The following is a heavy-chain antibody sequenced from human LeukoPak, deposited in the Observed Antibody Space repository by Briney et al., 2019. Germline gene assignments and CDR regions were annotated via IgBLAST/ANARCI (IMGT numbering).Heavy chain of an antibody. Sequence: GGSLRLSCTASRFTFSSHWMNWVRQAPGKGLEWVANIKQDGSEKYYVDSVKGRFTISRDNAKNSLYLQLNSLRAEDTAVYYCARAIAAAGTGASNWFDPWGQGTLVTVSS. CDR3: ARAIAAAGTGASNWFDP. V-gene: IGHV3-7*01. J-gene: IGHJ5*02. CDR2: IKQDGSEK. D-gene: IGHD6-13*01. CDR1: RFTFSSHW.